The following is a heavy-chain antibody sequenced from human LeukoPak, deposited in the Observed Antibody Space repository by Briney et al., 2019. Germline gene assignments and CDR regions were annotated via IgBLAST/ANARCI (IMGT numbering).Heavy chain of an antibody. CDR1: GFTFSNHA. J-gene: IGHJ4*02. Sequence: PGGSLRLSCAASGFTFSNHAMHWVRQAPGKGLEWVAVISYDATTEYYADSVKGRFTISRDNSKNMVFLQMGSLRAEDMAVYYCARARRDCSGGTCFSYYFDNWGQGTLVTVSP. D-gene: IGHD2-15*01. V-gene: IGHV3-30*03. CDR3: ARARRDCSGGTCFSYYFDN. CDR2: ISYDATTE.